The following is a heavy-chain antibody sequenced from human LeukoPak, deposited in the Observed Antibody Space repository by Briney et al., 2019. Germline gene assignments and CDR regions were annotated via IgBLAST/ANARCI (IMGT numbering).Heavy chain of an antibody. CDR2: ISYDGSNK. J-gene: IGHJ4*02. D-gene: IGHD3-16*01. CDR1: GFTFSSYG. CDR3: ASRRARGDADFDY. Sequence: PGGSLRLSCAASGFTFSSYGMHWVRQAPGKGLEWVAVISYDGSNKYYADSVKGRFTISRDNSKNTLYLQMNSLRAEDTAVYYCASRRARGDADFDYWGQGTLVTVSS. V-gene: IGHV3-30*03.